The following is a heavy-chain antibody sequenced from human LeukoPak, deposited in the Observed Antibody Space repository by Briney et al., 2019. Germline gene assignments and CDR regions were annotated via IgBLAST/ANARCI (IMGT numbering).Heavy chain of an antibody. CDR1: GGSINYYY. CDR2: VYYSGST. V-gene: IGHV4-59*01. Sequence: SETLSLTYTVSGGSINYYYWSWIRQPPGMGLEWIGYVYYSGSTNYNPSLKSRVSISVDTSKNQFSLKLNSVTAADTAVYYCAKYIRDSGTYNFDYWSQGTLVTVSS. D-gene: IGHD1-1*01. J-gene: IGHJ4*02. CDR3: AKYIRDSGTYNFDY.